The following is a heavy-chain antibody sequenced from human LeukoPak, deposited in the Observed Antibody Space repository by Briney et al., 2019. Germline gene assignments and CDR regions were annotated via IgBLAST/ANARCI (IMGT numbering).Heavy chain of an antibody. CDR1: GGTFSSYA. CDR3: AREEHSSSPFDY. CDR2: IIPIFGTA. D-gene: IGHD6-6*01. J-gene: IGHJ4*02. Sequence: ASVKVSCKASGGTFSSYAISWVRQAPGQGREWMGGIIPIFGTANYAQKFQGRVTITTDESTSTAYMELSSLRSEDTAVYYCAREEHSSSPFDYWGQGTLVTVSS. V-gene: IGHV1-69*05.